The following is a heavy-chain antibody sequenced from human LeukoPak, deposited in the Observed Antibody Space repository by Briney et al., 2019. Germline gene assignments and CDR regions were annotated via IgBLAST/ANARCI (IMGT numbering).Heavy chain of an antibody. D-gene: IGHD5-24*01. Sequence: PGGSLRLSCAASGFTFNSYYMNWVRQAPGKGLEWVASINQGGSAEYYLDSVKGRFTISRDNAKNSVYLQMDSLRGEDTAVYYCTRVKDDTADITFQYGGQGTQVPVSS. CDR2: INQGGSAE. V-gene: IGHV3-7*01. J-gene: IGHJ1*01. CDR1: GFTFNSYY. CDR3: TRVKDDTADITFQY.